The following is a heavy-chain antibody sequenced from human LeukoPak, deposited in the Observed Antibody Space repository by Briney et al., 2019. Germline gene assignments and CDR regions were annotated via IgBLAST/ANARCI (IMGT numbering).Heavy chain of an antibody. Sequence: PGGSLRLSCAASGFTFSSYSMNWVRQAPGKGLEWVSSISSSSSYIYYADSVKGRFTISRDNAKNSLYLQMNSLRAEDTAVYYCAKDNFYYDSSGLFGYWGQGTLVTVSS. V-gene: IGHV3-21*01. J-gene: IGHJ4*02. D-gene: IGHD3-22*01. CDR2: ISSSSSYI. CDR3: AKDNFYYDSSGLFGY. CDR1: GFTFSSYS.